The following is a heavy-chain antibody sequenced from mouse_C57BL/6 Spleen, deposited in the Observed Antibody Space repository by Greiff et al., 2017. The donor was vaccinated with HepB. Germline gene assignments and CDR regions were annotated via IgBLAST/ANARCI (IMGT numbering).Heavy chain of an antibody. CDR3: ARIPSITTVVATDYAMDY. CDR1: GFSLTSYG. J-gene: IGHJ4*01. Sequence: VQLKESGPGLVQPSQSLSITCTVSGFSLTSYGVHWVRQSPGKGLEWLGVIWSGGSTDYNAAFISRLSISKDNSKSQVFFKMNSLQADDTAIYYCARIPSITTVVATDYAMDYWGQGTSVTVSS. D-gene: IGHD1-1*01. CDR2: IWSGGST. V-gene: IGHV2-2*01.